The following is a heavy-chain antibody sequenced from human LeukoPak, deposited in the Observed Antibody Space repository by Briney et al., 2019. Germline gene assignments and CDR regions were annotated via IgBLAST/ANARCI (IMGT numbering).Heavy chain of an antibody. CDR2: I. CDR3: ARDRTYCSGGICYDLFDI. CDR1: GFTFSTYT. Sequence: GGSLRLSCAASGFTFSTYTMNWVRRTPEKGLEWVSAIKGRFTISRDNAKNSLYLQMDSLRAEDTAVYYCARDRTYCSGGICYDLFDIWGQGTTVTVSS. J-gene: IGHJ3*02. D-gene: IGHD2-15*01. V-gene: IGHV3-21*01.